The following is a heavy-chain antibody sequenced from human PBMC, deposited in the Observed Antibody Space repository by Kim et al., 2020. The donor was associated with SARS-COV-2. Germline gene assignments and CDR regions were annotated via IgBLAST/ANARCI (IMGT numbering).Heavy chain of an antibody. Sequence: GGSLRLSCAASGFTFSSYWMSWVRQAPGKGLEWVANIKQEGSEKYYVDSVKGRFTISRDNAKNSLYLQMNSLRAEDTAVYYCARRFVQSRTDSSGYYSYYYYGMDVWGQGTTVTVSS. D-gene: IGHD3-22*01. CDR1: GFTFSSYW. J-gene: IGHJ6*02. CDR3: ARRFVQSRTDSSGYYSYYYYGMDV. CDR2: IKQEGSEK. V-gene: IGHV3-7*01.